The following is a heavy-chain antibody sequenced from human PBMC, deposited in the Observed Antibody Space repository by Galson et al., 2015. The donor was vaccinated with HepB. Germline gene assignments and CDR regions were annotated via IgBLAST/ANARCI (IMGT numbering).Heavy chain of an antibody. CDR1: GGSISSYY. D-gene: IGHD6-13*01. CDR3: ARHEQLQVSHYSLSSSWSYAFDI. J-gene: IGHJ3*02. CDR2: IYTSGST. V-gene: IGHV4-4*07. Sequence: ETLSLTCTVSGGSISSYYWSWIRQPAGKGLEWIGRIYTSGSTNYNPSLKSRVTMSVDTSKNQFSLKLSSVTAADTAVYYCARHEQLQVSHYSLSSSWSYAFDIWGQGTMVTVSS.